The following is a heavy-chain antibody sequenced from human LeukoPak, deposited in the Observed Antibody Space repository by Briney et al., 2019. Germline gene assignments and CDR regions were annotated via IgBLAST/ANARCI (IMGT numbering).Heavy chain of an antibody. CDR3: ARALLWFGELTAGYYFDY. Sequence: PSETLSLTCTVSGGSISSYYWSWLRQPPGKGLEWIGYIYYSGSTNYNPSLKSRVTISVDTSKNQFSLKLSSVTAADTAVYYCARALLWFGELTAGYYFDYWGQGTLVTVSS. CDR2: IYYSGST. D-gene: IGHD3-10*01. V-gene: IGHV4-59*01. CDR1: GGSISSYY. J-gene: IGHJ4*02.